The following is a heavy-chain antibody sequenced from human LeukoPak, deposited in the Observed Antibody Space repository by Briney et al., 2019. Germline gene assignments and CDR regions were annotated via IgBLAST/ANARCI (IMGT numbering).Heavy chain of an antibody. Sequence: VASVKVSCKASGYTFTSYDINWVRQASGHGLEWMGWMNPNSGNTDYAQKFQGRVTFTRDTSITTAYMELSNLRSEDTAVYYCARAPHRNLLLNYDYVFDYWGRGTLVTVSS. J-gene: IGHJ4*02. D-gene: IGHD3-16*01. CDR3: ARAPHRNLLLNYDYVFDY. CDR2: MNPNSGNT. CDR1: GYTFTSYD. V-gene: IGHV1-8*03.